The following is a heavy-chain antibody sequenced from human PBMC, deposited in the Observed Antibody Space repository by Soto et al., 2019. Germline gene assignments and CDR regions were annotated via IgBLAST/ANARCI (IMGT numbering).Heavy chain of an antibody. CDR3: AKDLIFGVVIKTYGMDV. CDR1: GFTFSTYA. V-gene: IGHV3-23*01. Sequence: PGGSLRLSCAASGFTFSTYAMSWARQAPGKGLEWVSAISDNGVYTYYADSVKGRFTLSRDNSKSTLYLQMNSLRAEDTAVYYCAKDLIFGVVIKTYGMDVWGQGTTVTVSS. D-gene: IGHD3-3*01. CDR2: ISDNGVYT. J-gene: IGHJ6*02.